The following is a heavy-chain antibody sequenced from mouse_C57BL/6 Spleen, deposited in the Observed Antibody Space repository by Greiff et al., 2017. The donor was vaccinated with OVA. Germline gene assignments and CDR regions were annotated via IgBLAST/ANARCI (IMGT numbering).Heavy chain of an antibody. Sequence: QVQLQQSGPELVKPGASVKISCKASGYAFSSSWMNWVKQRPGKGLEWIGRIYPGDGDTNYNGKFKGKATLTADKSSRTAYMQLSSLTSEDSAVYFCARSGDYDAWFAYWGQGTLVTVSA. CDR2: IYPGDGDT. D-gene: IGHD2-4*01. V-gene: IGHV1-82*01. CDR3: ARSGDYDAWFAY. CDR1: GYAFSSSW. J-gene: IGHJ3*01.